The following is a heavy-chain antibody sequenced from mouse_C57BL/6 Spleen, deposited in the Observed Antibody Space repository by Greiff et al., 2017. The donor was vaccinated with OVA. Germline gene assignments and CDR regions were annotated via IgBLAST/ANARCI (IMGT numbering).Heavy chain of an antibody. CDR3: AREGVDDYDDFDY. V-gene: IGHV5-4*01. Sequence: EVQLVESGGGLVKPGGSLKLSCAASGFTFSSYAMSWVRQTPEKRLEWVATISDGGSYTYYPDNVKGRFTISRDNAKNNLYLQMSHLKSEDTAMYYCAREGVDDYDDFDYWGQGTTLTVSS. J-gene: IGHJ2*01. CDR2: ISDGGSYT. CDR1: GFTFSSYA. D-gene: IGHD2-4*01.